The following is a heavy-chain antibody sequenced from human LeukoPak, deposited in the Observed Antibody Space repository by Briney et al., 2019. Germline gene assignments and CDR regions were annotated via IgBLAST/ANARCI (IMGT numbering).Heavy chain of an antibody. D-gene: IGHD6-13*01. Sequence: GASVKVSCKASGYTFTGYYMHWVRQAPGQGLEWMGWINPNSGGTNYAQKFQGRVTMTRDTSISTAYMELSRLRSDDTAVYYCASGWDIAAAGSVLVDYWGQGTLVTVSS. V-gene: IGHV1-2*02. J-gene: IGHJ4*02. CDR2: INPNSGGT. CDR1: GYTFTGYY. CDR3: ASGWDIAAAGSVLVDY.